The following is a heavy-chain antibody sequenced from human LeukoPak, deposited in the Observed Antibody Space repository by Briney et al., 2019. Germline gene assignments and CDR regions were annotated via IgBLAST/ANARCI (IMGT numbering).Heavy chain of an antibody. CDR1: GFTFSTYA. CDR2: ISGSSSST. V-gene: IGHV3-23*01. CDR3: AKVRMITMIAYDAFDI. J-gene: IGHJ3*02. Sequence: GGSLRLSCAASGFTFSTYAMNWVRQAPGKGLEWVSAISGSSSSTYYADSVKGRFTISRDNSKNTLYLQMNSLRAEDTAVYYCAKVRMITMIAYDAFDIWGQGTMVTVSS. D-gene: IGHD3-22*01.